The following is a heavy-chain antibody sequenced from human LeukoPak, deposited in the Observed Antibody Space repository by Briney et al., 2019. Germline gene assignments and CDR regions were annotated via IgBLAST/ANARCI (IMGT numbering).Heavy chain of an antibody. V-gene: IGHV3-11*01. CDR3: ATKRQTGFCSGGSCYTPFDY. CDR1: GFTFSDYY. Sequence: GGSLRLSCAASGFTFSDYYMSWIRQAPGKGLEWVSYISSSGTTIYYADSVKGRFTISRDNAKNSLYLQMNSLRAEDTAVYYCATKRQTGFCSGGSCYTPFDYWGQGTLVTVSS. J-gene: IGHJ4*02. CDR2: ISSSGTTI. D-gene: IGHD2-15*01.